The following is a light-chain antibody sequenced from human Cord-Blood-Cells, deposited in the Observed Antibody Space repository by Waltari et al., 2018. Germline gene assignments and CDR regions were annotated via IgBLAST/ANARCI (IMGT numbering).Light chain of an antibody. CDR1: SRDVGGYNY. Sequence: QSALPQPASVSGSPGQSITISCTGTSRDVGGYNYVSSYQQHPGKAPKLMIYDVSNRPSGVSNRFSGSKSGNTASLTISGLQAEDEADYYCSSYTSSSTLEVFGTGTKVTVL. CDR2: DVS. V-gene: IGLV2-14*01. CDR3: SSYTSSSTLEV. J-gene: IGLJ1*01.